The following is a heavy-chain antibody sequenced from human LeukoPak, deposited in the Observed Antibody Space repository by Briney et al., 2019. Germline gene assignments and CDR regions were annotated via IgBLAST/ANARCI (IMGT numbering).Heavy chain of an antibody. V-gene: IGHV3-53*01. Sequence: PGGSLRLSCAASGFTVSSSYMSWVRQAPGKGLEWVSVIYSGGSTGYADSVKGRFTISRDNSNNTLYLQMNSLTAEDTAVYFCARDGRDSSGYYFGSTWGQGTLVTVSS. CDR2: IYSGGST. CDR1: GFTVSSSY. D-gene: IGHD3-22*01. CDR3: ARDGRDSSGYYFGST. J-gene: IGHJ5*02.